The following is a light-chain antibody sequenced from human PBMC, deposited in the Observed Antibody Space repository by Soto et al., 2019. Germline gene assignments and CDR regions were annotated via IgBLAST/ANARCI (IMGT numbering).Light chain of an antibody. CDR3: QQYDNXPLT. Sequence: DIHMTQSPSSLSASVGYRVTITCRASQSISRYLNWYQHKPGKAPKLLIYKASTLKSGVPSRFRGGGSGTEFTLTISSLQPEDIXXXYCQQYDNXPLTFGGGTRLEIK. CDR2: KAS. J-gene: IGKJ5*01. CDR1: QSISRY. V-gene: IGKV1-5*03.